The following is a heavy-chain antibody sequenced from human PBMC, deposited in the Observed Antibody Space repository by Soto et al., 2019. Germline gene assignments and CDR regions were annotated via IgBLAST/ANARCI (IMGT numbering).Heavy chain of an antibody. Sequence: PGGSLRLSCAASGFTFSNYAMSWVRQAPGKGLEWVSAISGSGGSTYYADSVKGRFTISRDNSKNTLYLQMNSLRAEDTAVYYCAKARYYDFWSGSTYYYHGMDVWGQGTTVTVSS. CDR3: AKARYYDFWSGSTYYYHGMDV. J-gene: IGHJ6*02. CDR2: ISGSGGST. CDR1: GFTFSNYA. V-gene: IGHV3-23*01. D-gene: IGHD3-3*01.